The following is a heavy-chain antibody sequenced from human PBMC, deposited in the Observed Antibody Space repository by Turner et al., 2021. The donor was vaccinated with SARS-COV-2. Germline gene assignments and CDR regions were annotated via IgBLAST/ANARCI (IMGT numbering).Heavy chain of an antibody. D-gene: IGHD2-8*01. CDR2: RWYDGSNK. J-gene: IGHJ6*03. Sequence: HVQLMESGGGVVLPGMSLLISCAASGCTFSSYGMHGVRQAPGKGLEWVAVRWYDGSNKYDADSVKGRFTISRDNSKNTLYLQMNSLRAEDTAVYYCARDPNAGYYYMDVWGKGTTVTVS. V-gene: IGHV3-33*01. CDR3: ARDPNAGYYYMDV. CDR1: GCTFSSYG.